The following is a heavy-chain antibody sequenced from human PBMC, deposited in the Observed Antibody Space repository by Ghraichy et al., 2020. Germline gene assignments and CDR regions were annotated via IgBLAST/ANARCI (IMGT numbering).Heavy chain of an antibody. CDR3: ARIFDSSSWYYWFDP. D-gene: IGHD6-13*01. Sequence: ASVKVSCKASGYTFTSYVINWVRQATGQGLEWMGWMNPNSGNTGYAQKFQGRVTMTRNTSISTAYMELSSLRSEDTAVYYCARIFDSSSWYYWFDPWGQGTLVTVSS. CDR1: GYTFTSYV. J-gene: IGHJ5*02. CDR2: MNPNSGNT. V-gene: IGHV1-8*01.